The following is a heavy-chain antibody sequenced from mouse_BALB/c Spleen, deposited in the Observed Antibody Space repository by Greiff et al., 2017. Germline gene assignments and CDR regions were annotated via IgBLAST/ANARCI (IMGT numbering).Heavy chain of an antibody. CDR3: ATPYYGGGYYYAMDY. J-gene: IGHJ4*01. V-gene: IGHV2-4-1*01. CDR1: GFSLTSYG. CDR2: IWSGGST. Sequence: VQLQQSGPGLVQPSQSLSITCTVSGFSLTSYGVHWVRQSPGKGLEWLGVIWSGGSTDYNAAFISRLSISKDNSKSQVFFKMNSLQADDTAIYYCATPYYGGGYYYAMDYWGQGTSVTVSS. D-gene: IGHD1-1*01.